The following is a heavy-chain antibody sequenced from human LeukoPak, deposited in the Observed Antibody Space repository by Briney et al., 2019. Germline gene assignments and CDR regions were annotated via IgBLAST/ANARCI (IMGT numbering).Heavy chain of an antibody. D-gene: IGHD1-26*01. CDR3: ARDQTPYSGNQWFDALDM. CDR2: IKEDGSEI. J-gene: IGHJ3*02. CDR1: RFTLSDYW. V-gene: IGHV3-7*01. Sequence: GGSLRLSCAASRFTLSDYWMTWVRQAPGKGLEWVANIKEDGSEIHYVDSVKGRFTISRDNAKNSLHLQMNSLRVDDTAVYYCARDQTPYSGNQWFDALDMWGQGTLVTVSS.